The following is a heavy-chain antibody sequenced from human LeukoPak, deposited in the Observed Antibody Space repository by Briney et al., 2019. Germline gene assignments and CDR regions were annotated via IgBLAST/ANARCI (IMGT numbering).Heavy chain of an antibody. CDR1: GGSFSGYY. CDR2: INHSGST. Sequence: SETLSLTCAVYGGSFSGYYWSWIRQPPGKGLEWIGEINHSGSTNYNPSLKSRVTISVDTSKNQFSLKLSSVTAADTAVYYCARSMVRGTFKRGPSYYFDYWGQGTLVTVSS. V-gene: IGHV4-34*01. CDR3: ARSMVRGTFKRGPSYYFDY. D-gene: IGHD3-10*01. J-gene: IGHJ4*02.